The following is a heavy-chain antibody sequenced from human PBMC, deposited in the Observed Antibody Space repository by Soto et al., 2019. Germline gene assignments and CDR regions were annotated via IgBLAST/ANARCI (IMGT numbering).Heavy chain of an antibody. Sequence: PSETLSLTCSVSGGSISSGLYWAWVRQPAGKGLEWIGRIYSSGETNYNPSLTGRVIMSLDTSKNQFSLQLTSVTAADTAVYYCARASQCKSYFGCFAWLDYWGQGTLVTVSS. CDR2: IYSSGET. D-gene: IGHD3-9*01. CDR3: ARASQCKSYFGCFAWLDY. V-gene: IGHV4-4*07. CDR1: GGSISSGLY. J-gene: IGHJ4*02.